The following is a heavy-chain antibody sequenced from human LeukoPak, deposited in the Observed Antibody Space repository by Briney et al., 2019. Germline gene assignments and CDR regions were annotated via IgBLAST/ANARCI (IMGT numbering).Heavy chain of an antibody. CDR3: AKDTSTISVSGTCFDY. V-gene: IGHV3-23*01. D-gene: IGHD6-19*01. Sequence: GGSLRLSCAVSGFTFSSYAMSWVRQAPGKGLEWVSTIRDSGGSTYYADSVKGRFTISRDNSKNTLYLQMNSLRAEDTAVYYCAKDTSTISVSGTCFDYWGQGTLVTVSS. CDR1: GFTFSSYA. J-gene: IGHJ4*02. CDR2: IRDSGGST.